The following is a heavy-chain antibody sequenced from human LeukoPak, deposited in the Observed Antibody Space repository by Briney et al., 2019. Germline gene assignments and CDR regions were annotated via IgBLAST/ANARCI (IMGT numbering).Heavy chain of an antibody. Sequence: ASVKVSCKVSGYTLTELSMHWVRQAPGKGLEWMGGFDPEDGERIYAQKFQGRVTMTEDTPTDTAYMELSSLRSEDTGVYYCATSREYYDFWSGQFDYWGQGTLVTVSS. CDR3: ATSREYYDFWSGQFDY. D-gene: IGHD3-3*01. J-gene: IGHJ4*02. V-gene: IGHV1-24*01. CDR2: FDPEDGER. CDR1: GYTLTELS.